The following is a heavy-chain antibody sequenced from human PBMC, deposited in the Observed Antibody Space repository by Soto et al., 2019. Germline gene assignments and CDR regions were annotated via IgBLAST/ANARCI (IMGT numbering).Heavy chain of an antibody. CDR2: INACNGNT. CDR1: GYTFTSYA. V-gene: IGHV1-3*01. Sequence: ASVKVCCKASGYTFTSYAMHWVRQAPGQRLEWMGLINACNGNTKYSQKFQGRVTITRDTSASTAYMELSSLRSEDTAVYYCARSTTPDYYFDXSGQVTLVTVSX. CDR3: ARSTTPDYYFDX. D-gene: IGHD2-2*01. J-gene: IGHJ4*02.